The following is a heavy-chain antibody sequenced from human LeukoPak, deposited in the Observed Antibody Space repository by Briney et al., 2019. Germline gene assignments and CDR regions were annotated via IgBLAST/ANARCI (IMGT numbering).Heavy chain of an antibody. J-gene: IGHJ4*02. D-gene: IGHD2-21*01. V-gene: IGHV4-59*08. Sequence: GSLRLSCAASGFTFSSYSMNWVRQAPGKGLEWMGYIYYSGSTNYNPSLKSRVTISVDTSKNQFSLRVSSVTAADTAVYYCARHLNNCGDDCYIFDYWGQGTLVTVSS. CDR3: ARHLNNCGDDCYIFDY. CDR2: IYYSGST. CDR1: GFTFSSYS.